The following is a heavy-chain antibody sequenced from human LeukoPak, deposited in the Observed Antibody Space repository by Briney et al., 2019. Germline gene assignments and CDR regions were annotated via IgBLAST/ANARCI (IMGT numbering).Heavy chain of an antibody. CDR1: GFTFSSYS. CDR2: ISSSSSYI. D-gene: IGHD6-19*01. Sequence: GGSLRLSCAASGFTFSSYSMNWVRQAPGKGLEWVSSISSSSSYIYYADSVKGRFTISRDNAKNSLYLQMNSLRAEDTAVYYCARESMAVAGFDYWGQGTLVTVSS. V-gene: IGHV3-21*01. J-gene: IGHJ4*02. CDR3: ARESMAVAGFDY.